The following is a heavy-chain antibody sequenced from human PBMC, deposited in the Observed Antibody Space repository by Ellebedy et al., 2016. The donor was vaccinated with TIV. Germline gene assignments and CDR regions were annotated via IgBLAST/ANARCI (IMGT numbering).Heavy chain of an antibody. CDR2: ISSSSSYI. Sequence: GESLKISCAASGFTFSSYSMNWVRQAPGKGLEWVSSISSSSSYIYYADSVKGRFTISRDTAKNSLHLQMNSLRAEDTAVYYCAKDLAAGTTLRLDYWGQGTLVTVSS. J-gene: IGHJ4*02. CDR3: AKDLAAGTTLRLDY. D-gene: IGHD1-1*01. CDR1: GFTFSSYS. V-gene: IGHV3-21*04.